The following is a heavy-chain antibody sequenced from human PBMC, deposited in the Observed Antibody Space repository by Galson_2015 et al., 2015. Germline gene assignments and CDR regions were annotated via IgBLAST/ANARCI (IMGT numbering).Heavy chain of an antibody. Sequence: SLRLSCAASGFTFSSYEMNWVRQAPGKGLEWVSYISSSGSTIYYADSVKGRFTISRDNAKNSLYLQMNSLRAEDTAVYYCAREGPVAGYYGMDVWGQGTTVTVSS. V-gene: IGHV3-48*03. CDR3: AREGPVAGYYGMDV. CDR2: ISSSGSTI. J-gene: IGHJ6*02. D-gene: IGHD6-19*01. CDR1: GFTFSSYE.